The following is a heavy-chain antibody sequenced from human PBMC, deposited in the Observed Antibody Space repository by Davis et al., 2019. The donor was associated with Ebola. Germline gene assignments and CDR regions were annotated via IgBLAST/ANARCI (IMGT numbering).Heavy chain of an antibody. CDR1: GFTFSSYG. V-gene: IGHV3-33*01. J-gene: IGHJ5*02. CDR3: ARGISGNWFDP. D-gene: IGHD2/OR15-2a*01. CDR2: IWYDGSNK. Sequence: LSLTCAASGFTFSSYGMHWVRQAPGKGLEWVAVIWYDGSNKYYADSVKGRFTISRDNSKNTLYLQMNSLRAEDTAVYYCARGISGNWFDPWGQGTLVTVSS.